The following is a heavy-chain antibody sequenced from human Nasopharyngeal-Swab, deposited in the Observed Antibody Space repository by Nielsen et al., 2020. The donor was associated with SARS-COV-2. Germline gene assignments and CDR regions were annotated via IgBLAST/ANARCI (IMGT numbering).Heavy chain of an antibody. CDR3: ARDNPPYYYGSGSHRYYGMDV. V-gene: IGHV4-59*01. Sequence: GSLRLSCTVSGGSISSYYWSWIRQPPGKGLEWIGYIYYSGSTNYNPSLESRVTISVDTSKNQFSLQLSSVTAADTAVYYCARDNPPYYYGSGSHRYYGMDVWGQGTTVIVSS. CDR2: IYYSGST. J-gene: IGHJ6*02. D-gene: IGHD3-10*01. CDR1: GGSISSYY.